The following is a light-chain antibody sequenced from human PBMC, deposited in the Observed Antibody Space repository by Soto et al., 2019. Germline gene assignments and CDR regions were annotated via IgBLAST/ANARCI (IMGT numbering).Light chain of an antibody. CDR1: QSVSSNY. V-gene: IGKV3-20*01. J-gene: IGKJ1*01. Sequence: EIVLTQSPGTLSWSPGERATLSCRASQSVSSNYLAWYQQKPGQAPRLLIYGASSRANGIPDRFSGSGSGTDFTLTISRLEPEDFAVYYCHQYGTSPQTFGQGTKVEVK. CDR3: HQYGTSPQT. CDR2: GAS.